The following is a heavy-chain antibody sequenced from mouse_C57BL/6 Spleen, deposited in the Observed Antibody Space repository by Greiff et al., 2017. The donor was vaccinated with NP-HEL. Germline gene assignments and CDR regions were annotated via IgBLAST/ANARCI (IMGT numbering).Heavy chain of an antibody. CDR3: ARGASDGYYFDY. Sequence: EVKLVESGGGLVQSGRSLRLSCATSGFTFSDFYMEWVRQAPGKGLEWIAASRNKANDYTTEYSASVKGRFIVSRDTSQSILYLQMNALRAAVTAIYYCARGASDGYYFDYWGQGTTLTVSS. J-gene: IGHJ2*01. CDR1: GFTFSDFY. V-gene: IGHV7-1*01. CDR2: SRNKANDYTT. D-gene: IGHD2-3*01.